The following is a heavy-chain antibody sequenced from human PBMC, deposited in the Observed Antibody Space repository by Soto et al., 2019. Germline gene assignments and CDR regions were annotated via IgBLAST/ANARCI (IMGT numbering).Heavy chain of an antibody. D-gene: IGHD1-1*01. CDR2: INPNCGAT. CDR3: ASARYRSYYYYGMDV. Sequence: ASVKVSCKASGYTFTGYYMHWVRQAPGQGLEWMGWINPNCGATNYAQKFQGRVTMTTDNSTSTGYMELSRLRSEDTAVYYCASARYRSYYYYGMDVWGQGTTVTVSS. J-gene: IGHJ6*02. CDR1: GYTFTGYY. V-gene: IGHV1-2*02.